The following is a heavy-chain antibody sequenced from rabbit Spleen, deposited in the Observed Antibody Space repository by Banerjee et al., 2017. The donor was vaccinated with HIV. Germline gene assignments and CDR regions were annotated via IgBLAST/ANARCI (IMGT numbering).Heavy chain of an antibody. Sequence: QLKESGGGLVQPGGSLKLSCKASGFDFTSYYMSWVRQAPGKGLEWIGYIDPIFGIAVYATWVNGRFTVSSHNAQTTLYLQLNSLTAADMATYFCVRDQAGDGDYGPYYLNLWGPGTLVTVS. CDR1: GFDFTSYY. CDR3: VRDQAGDGDYGPYYLNL. J-gene: IGHJ4*01. D-gene: IGHD2-1*01. CDR2: IDPIFGIA. V-gene: IGHV1S7*01.